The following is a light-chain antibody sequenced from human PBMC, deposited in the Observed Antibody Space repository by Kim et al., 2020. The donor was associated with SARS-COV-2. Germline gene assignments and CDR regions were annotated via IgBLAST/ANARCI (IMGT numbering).Light chain of an antibody. V-gene: IGKV1-39*01. CDR3: QQSHTTPLLT. CDR2: AAS. Sequence: DIQMTQSPSSLAASVGDRVTIACRASQSISTYLNWYQQKPGRAPKLLIFAASTLQSGVPSGFSGSGSGTDFTLTISSLQPEDFATYYCQQSHTTPLLTFGGGTKVDIK. CDR1: QSISTY. J-gene: IGKJ4*01.